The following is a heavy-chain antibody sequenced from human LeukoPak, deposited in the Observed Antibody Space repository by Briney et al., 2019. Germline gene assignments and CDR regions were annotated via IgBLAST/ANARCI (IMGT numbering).Heavy chain of an antibody. CDR1: GFTFSDYY. CDR2: ISSSGSTI. Sequence: PGGSLRLSCAASGFTFSDYYMSWIRQAPGKGLEWVSYISSSGSTIYYADSVKGRFTISRDNAKNSLYLQMNSLRTEDTAVYYCARDQHSSSWFHAFDIWGQGTMVTVSS. D-gene: IGHD6-13*01. J-gene: IGHJ3*02. CDR3: ARDQHSSSWFHAFDI. V-gene: IGHV3-11*04.